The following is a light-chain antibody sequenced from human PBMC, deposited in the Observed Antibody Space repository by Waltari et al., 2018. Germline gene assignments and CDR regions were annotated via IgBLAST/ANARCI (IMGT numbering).Light chain of an antibody. CDR1: GGHSSNV. Sequence: TLSGGHSSNVIAWHQQQPEKGPRYLMKVNSDGSHSKGDEIPDRFSGSSSGAERYLTISSVQSEDEADYYCQTGGHGTWVFGGGTKLTVL. J-gene: IGLJ3*02. CDR3: QTGGHGTWV. V-gene: IGLV4-69*01. CDR2: VNSDGSH.